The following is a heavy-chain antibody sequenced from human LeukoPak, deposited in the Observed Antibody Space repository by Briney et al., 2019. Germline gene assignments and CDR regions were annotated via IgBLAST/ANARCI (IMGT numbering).Heavy chain of an antibody. CDR1: GGSFSGYY. CDR3: ARGRQHIVVVTADRGWFDP. CDR2: INHSGST. J-gene: IGHJ5*02. D-gene: IGHD2-21*02. V-gene: IGHV4-34*01. Sequence: SETLSLTCAVYGGSFSGYYWSWIRQPPGKGLEWIGEINHSGSTNYNPSLKSRVTISVDTSKNQFSPKLSSVTAADTAVYYCARGRQHIVVVTADRGWFDPWGQGTLVTVSP.